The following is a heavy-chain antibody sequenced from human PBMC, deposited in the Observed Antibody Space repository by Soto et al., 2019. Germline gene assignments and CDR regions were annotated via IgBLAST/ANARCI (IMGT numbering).Heavy chain of an antibody. J-gene: IGHJ4*02. CDR3: SIEASIIIPAVSDS. Sequence: GGSLRLSCTVSGFAFHNYGINWVRQAPGKGLEWVSSISKSDYTYYSDSVKGRFAISRDNAKSSVSLQMNTLRVEDTAVYHWSIEASIIIPAVSDSWGQRNLVTV. V-gene: IGHV3-21*01. CDR2: ISKSDYT. D-gene: IGHD2-2*01. CDR1: GFAFHNYG.